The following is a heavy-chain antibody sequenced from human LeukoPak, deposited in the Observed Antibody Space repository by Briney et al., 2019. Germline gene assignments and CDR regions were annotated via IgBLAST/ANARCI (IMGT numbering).Heavy chain of an antibody. CDR1: GFTFSSYS. Sequence: GGSLRLSCAASGFTFSSYSMNWVRQAPGKGLEWVSSISGSSSYIYYADSVKGQFTISRDNAKNSLYLQMNSLRAEDTAVYYCARRVNNYFDYWGQGTLVTVSS. CDR3: ARRVNNYFDY. J-gene: IGHJ4*02. CDR2: ISGSSSYI. V-gene: IGHV3-21*01. D-gene: IGHD2-21*01.